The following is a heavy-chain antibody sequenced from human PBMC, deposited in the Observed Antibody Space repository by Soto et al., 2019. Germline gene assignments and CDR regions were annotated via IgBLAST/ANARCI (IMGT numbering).Heavy chain of an antibody. V-gene: IGHV4-34*01. CDR1: GGTFSGYY. Sequence: SETRSLTCAVSGGTFSGYYWRWIRQPPGKGLEWIGEINHSGSTNYNPSLKSRVTISVDTSKNQFSLKLSSVTAADTAVYYCARGSSRFWFWGQGSFVRGSS. D-gene: IGHD3-3*01. CDR3: ARGSSRFWF. CDR2: INHSGST. J-gene: IGHJ4*02.